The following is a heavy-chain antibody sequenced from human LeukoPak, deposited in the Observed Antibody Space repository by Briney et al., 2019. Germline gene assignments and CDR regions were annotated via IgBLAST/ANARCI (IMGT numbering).Heavy chain of an antibody. CDR1: GFTFSSYE. J-gene: IGHJ3*02. CDR2: ISSSGSTI. Sequence: GGSLRLSCAASGFTFSSYEMNWVRQAPGKGLEWVSYISSSGSTIYYADSVKGRFTISRDNSKNTLYLQMGSLRAEDMAVYYCARGVVVTASGAFDIWGQGTMVTVSS. D-gene: IGHD2-21*02. CDR3: ARGVVVTASGAFDI. V-gene: IGHV3-48*03.